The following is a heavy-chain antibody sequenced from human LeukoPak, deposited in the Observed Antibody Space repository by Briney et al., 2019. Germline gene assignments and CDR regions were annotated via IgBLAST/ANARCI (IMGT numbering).Heavy chain of an antibody. J-gene: IGHJ4*02. Sequence: GGSLRLSCAASGFTFSSYAMSWVRQAPGKGLEWVSAISGSGGSTYYADSVKGRFTISRDNSKNTLYLQMNSLRAEDTAVYYCAKAVIPMITFGGVIANYYLDYWGQGTLVTVSS. CDR2: ISGSGGST. CDR3: AKAVIPMITFGGVIANYYLDY. CDR1: GFTFSSYA. D-gene: IGHD3-16*02. V-gene: IGHV3-23*01.